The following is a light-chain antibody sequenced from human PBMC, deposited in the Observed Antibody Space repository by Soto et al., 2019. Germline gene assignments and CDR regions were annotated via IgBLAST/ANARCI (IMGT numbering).Light chain of an antibody. Sequence: QSVLTQPASVSGSPGQSITISCTGTSSDVGGYNYVSWYQQHPGKAPKLMIYEVNNRPSGVSNRFSGSKSGNTASLTISGLQAEDEADSYCTSYTSSITYDFGTGTKLTVL. V-gene: IGLV2-14*01. CDR3: TSYTSSITYD. CDR2: EVN. J-gene: IGLJ1*01. CDR1: SSDVGGYNY.